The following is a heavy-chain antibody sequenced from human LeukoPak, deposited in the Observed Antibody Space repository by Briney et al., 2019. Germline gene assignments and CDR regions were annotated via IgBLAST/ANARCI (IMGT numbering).Heavy chain of an antibody. D-gene: IGHD5-18*01. CDR2: IYSGGST. Sequence: PGGSLRLSCAASGFTVSSNYMSWVRQAPGKGLEWVSVIYSGGSTYYADSVKGRFTISRDNSKNTLCLQMNSLRAEDTAVYYCAREGYSYGFDYWGQGTLVTVSS. V-gene: IGHV3-66*01. J-gene: IGHJ4*02. CDR1: GFTVSSNY. CDR3: AREGYSYGFDY.